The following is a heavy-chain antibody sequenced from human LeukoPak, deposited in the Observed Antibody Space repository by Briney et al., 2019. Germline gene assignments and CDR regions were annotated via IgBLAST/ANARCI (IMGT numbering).Heavy chain of an antibody. V-gene: IGHV1-18*01. CDR2: ISAYNGNT. D-gene: IGHD2-2*01. CDR1: GYTFTSYG. CDR3: ARDRGYPGIVVVPAAMPVDY. J-gene: IGHJ4*02. Sequence: ASVKVSCKASGYTFTSYGISWVRQAPGQGLEWMGWISAYNGNTNYAQKLQGRVTMTTDTSTSTAYMELRSLRSDDTAVYYCARDRGYPGIVVVPAAMPVDYWGQGTLVTVSS.